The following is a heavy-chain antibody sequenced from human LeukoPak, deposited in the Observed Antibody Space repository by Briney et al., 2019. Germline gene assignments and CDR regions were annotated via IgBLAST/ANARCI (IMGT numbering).Heavy chain of an antibody. Sequence: SETLSLTCTVSGCSISTYYWSWIRQPPGKGLEWIGYIYHTGSTNYTPSLKRGITISTGTSNKQFSLKLSSVTAVNTAVYYCARFTYCGTDWHYLNYWGQGTLVTVSS. CDR3: ARFTYCGTDWHYLNY. V-gene: IGHV4-59*12. CDR1: GCSISTYY. J-gene: IGHJ4*02. D-gene: IGHD2-21*02. CDR2: IYHTGST.